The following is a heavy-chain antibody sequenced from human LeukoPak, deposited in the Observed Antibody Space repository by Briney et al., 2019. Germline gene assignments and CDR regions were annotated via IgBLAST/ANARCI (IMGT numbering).Heavy chain of an antibody. Sequence: KPSETLSLTCAVYGWSFNDYYWNWIRQPPGKGLEWIGEINARGDTNYNPSLKSRVTISVDTSKKQFSLRLTSMIAADTALYYCARGQVPAARGYNWFDPWGQGTLVAVSS. J-gene: IGHJ5*02. V-gene: IGHV4-34*01. CDR2: INARGDT. D-gene: IGHD2-2*01. CDR1: GWSFNDYY. CDR3: ARGQVPAARGYNWFDP.